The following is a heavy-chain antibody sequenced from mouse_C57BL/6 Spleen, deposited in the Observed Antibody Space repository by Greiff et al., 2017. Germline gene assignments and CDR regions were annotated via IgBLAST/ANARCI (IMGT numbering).Heavy chain of an antibody. D-gene: IGHD2-1*01. Sequence: QVQLQQSGPELVKPGASVKISCKASGYAFSSSWMNWVKQRPGKGLEWIGRIYPGDGDTNYNGKFKGKATLTADKSSSTAYMQLSSLTSEDSAVYFCANDYYDNPAYAMDYWGQGTSVTVSS. CDR1: GYAFSSSW. CDR3: ANDYYDNPAYAMDY. J-gene: IGHJ4*01. CDR2: IYPGDGDT. V-gene: IGHV1-82*01.